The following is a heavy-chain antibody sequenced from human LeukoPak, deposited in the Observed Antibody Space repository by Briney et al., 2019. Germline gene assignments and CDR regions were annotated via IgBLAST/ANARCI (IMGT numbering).Heavy chain of an antibody. J-gene: IGHJ3*02. Sequence: GRSLRLSCAASGFTFSYYGMHWVRQAPGKGLEWVAVTSYDGSNKHYADSVKGRFTISRVNSKNTLYLQMNSPRAEDTAVYYCAKEDGDMGDAFDIWGQGTMVTVSS. CDR1: GFTFSYYG. CDR2: TSYDGSNK. CDR3: AKEDGDMGDAFDI. D-gene: IGHD4-17*01. V-gene: IGHV3-30*18.